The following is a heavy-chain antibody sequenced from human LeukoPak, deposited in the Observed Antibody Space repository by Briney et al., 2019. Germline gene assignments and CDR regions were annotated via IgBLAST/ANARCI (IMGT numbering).Heavy chain of an antibody. CDR1: GFTLSSYA. D-gene: IGHD3-22*01. J-gene: IGHJ4*02. CDR2: ISDSGNT. Sequence: GGSLRLSCAASGFTLSSYAMSWVRQAPGKGLEWVSAISDSGNTYHADSVKGRFTISRDNAKNTLYLQMNSLRAEDTAVYYCARDFYDSSGYYYDYWGQGTLVTVSS. CDR3: ARDFYDSSGYYYDY. V-gene: IGHV3-23*01.